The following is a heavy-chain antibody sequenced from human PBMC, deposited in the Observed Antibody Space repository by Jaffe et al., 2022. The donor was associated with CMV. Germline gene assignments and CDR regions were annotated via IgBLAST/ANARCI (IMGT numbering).Heavy chain of an antibody. CDR3: TTALVVALDAFDI. V-gene: IGHV3-15*01. CDR1: GFTFSNAW. J-gene: IGHJ3*02. D-gene: IGHD5-12*01. Sequence: EVQLVESGGGLVKPGGSLRLSCAASGFTFSNAWMSWVRQAPGKGLEWVGRIKSKTDGGTTDYAAPVKGRFTISRDDSKNTLYLQMNSLKTEDTAVYYCTTALVVALDAFDIWGQGTMVTVSS. CDR2: IKSKTDGGTT.